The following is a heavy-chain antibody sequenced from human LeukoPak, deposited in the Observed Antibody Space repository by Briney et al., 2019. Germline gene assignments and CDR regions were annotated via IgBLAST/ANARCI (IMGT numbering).Heavy chain of an antibody. CDR1: GGSFSGYY. D-gene: IGHD2-15*01. V-gene: IGHV4-34*01. CDR2: INHSGST. Sequence: PSETLSLTCAVYGGSFSGYYWSWIRQPPGKGLEWIGEINHSGSTNYNPSLRSRVTISVDTSKNQFSLKLSSVTAADTAVYYCARGLRYCSGGSCYTYGMDVWGQGTTVTVSS. J-gene: IGHJ6*02. CDR3: ARGLRYCSGGSCYTYGMDV.